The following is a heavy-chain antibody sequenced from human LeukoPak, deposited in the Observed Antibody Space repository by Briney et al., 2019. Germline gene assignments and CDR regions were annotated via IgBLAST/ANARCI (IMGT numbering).Heavy chain of an antibody. CDR1: GFTFSSYS. V-gene: IGHV3-21*01. Sequence: GGSLRLSCAASGFTFSSYSMNWVRQAPGKGLVWVSSISSSSSYIYYADSVEGRFTISRDNAKNSLYLQMNSLRAEDTAVYYCASPGANYDILTGYSFDYWGQGTLVTVSS. CDR2: ISSSSSYI. D-gene: IGHD3-9*01. J-gene: IGHJ4*02. CDR3: ASPGANYDILTGYSFDY.